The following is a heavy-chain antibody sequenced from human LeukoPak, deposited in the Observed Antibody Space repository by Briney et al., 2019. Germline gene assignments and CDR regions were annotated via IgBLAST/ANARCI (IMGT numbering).Heavy chain of an antibody. J-gene: IGHJ5*02. D-gene: IGHD3-10*01. CDR2: IYDGGTT. Sequence: PGGSLRLSCAASGFTVNSHYMSWVRQAPGKGLEWVSIIYDGGTTSYEDSVRGRFTISRDNSNNILYLQMSSLRAEDTAVYYCAGGAVRGVISVWFDPWGQGTLVTVSS. CDR3: AGGAVRGVISVWFDP. CDR1: GFTVNSHY. V-gene: IGHV3-53*01.